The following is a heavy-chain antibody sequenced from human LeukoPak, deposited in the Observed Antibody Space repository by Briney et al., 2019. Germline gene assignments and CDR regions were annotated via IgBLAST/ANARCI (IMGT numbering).Heavy chain of an antibody. J-gene: IGHJ5*02. Sequence: PGWSLRLSCAASGFTFSSYEMNWVRQAPGKGLEWVSYISSSGSTIYYADSVKGRFTISRDNAKNSLYLQMNSLRAEDTAVYYCARVKEYDYVWGSYRWFDPWGQGTLVTVSS. CDR3: ARVKEYDYVWGSYRWFDP. D-gene: IGHD3-16*02. CDR2: ISSSGSTI. V-gene: IGHV3-48*03. CDR1: GFTFSSYE.